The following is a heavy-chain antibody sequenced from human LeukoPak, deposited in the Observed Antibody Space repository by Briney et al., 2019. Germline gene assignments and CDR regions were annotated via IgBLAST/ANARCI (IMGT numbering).Heavy chain of an antibody. V-gene: IGHV4-38-2*02. J-gene: IGHJ5*02. CDR1: GYSISSGYY. Sequence: SETLSLTCTVSGYSISSGYYWGWIRQPPGKGLEWIGYIYYSGSTYYNPSLKSRVTISVDTSKNQFSLKLSSVTAADTAVYYCARVGDPVNLWFDPWGQGTLVTVSS. CDR2: IYYSGST. CDR3: ARVGDPVNLWFDP. D-gene: IGHD3-16*01.